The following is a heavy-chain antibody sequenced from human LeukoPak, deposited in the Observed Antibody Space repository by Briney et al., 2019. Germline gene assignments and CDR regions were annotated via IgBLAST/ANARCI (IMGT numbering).Heavy chain of an antibody. CDR2: ISAYNGNT. D-gene: IGHD2-2*01. Sequence: REASVKVSCKASGYTFTSYGISWVRQAPGQGLEWMGWISAYNGNTNYAQKLQGRVTMTKDTSTSTAYMELRSLRSDDTAVYYCARDGKIVVVPAGISGGDYWGQGTLVIVSS. J-gene: IGHJ4*02. CDR3: ARDGKIVVVPAGISGGDY. V-gene: IGHV1-18*01. CDR1: GYTFTSYG.